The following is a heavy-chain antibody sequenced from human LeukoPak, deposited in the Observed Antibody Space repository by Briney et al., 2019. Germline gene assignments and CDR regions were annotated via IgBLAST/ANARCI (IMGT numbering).Heavy chain of an antibody. Sequence: PSETLSLTCTVSGGSISSGGYYWSWVRQHPGMGREWIGYIYYSGSTYYNPSLKSRVTISVDTSKNQFSLKLSSVTAADTAVYYCARGLYYYDSSGYFYFDYWGQGTLVTASS. D-gene: IGHD3-22*01. CDR3: ARGLYYYDSSGYFYFDY. J-gene: IGHJ4*02. V-gene: IGHV4-31*03. CDR1: GGSISSGGYY. CDR2: IYYSGST.